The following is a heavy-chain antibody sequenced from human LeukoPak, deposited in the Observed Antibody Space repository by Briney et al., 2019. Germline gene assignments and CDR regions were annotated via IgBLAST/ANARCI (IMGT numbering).Heavy chain of an antibody. CDR3: AKGDSGIYYYGMDV. CDR1: GFTFSSYA. Sequence: PGGSLRLSCAASGFTFSSYAMSWVRQAPGKGLEWVSVISDSGGSTYYADSVKGRFTISRDNSKNTLYLQMNSLRAEDTAVYYCAKGDSGIYYYGMDVWGQGTTVTVSS. J-gene: IGHJ6*02. V-gene: IGHV3-23*01. D-gene: IGHD1-26*01. CDR2: ISDSGGST.